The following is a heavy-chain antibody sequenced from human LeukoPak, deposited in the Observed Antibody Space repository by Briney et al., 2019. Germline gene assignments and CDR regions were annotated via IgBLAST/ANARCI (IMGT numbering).Heavy chain of an antibody. CDR2: ISSSSSYI. CDR1: GFTFSSYS. V-gene: IGHV3-21*01. Sequence: PGGSLRLSCAASGFTFSSYSMNWVRQAPGKGLEWVSSISSSSSYIYYADSVKGRFTISRDNAKNSLYLQMNSLRAEDTAVYYCARWYDVWDPDPSAFDIWGQGTMVTVSS. CDR3: ARWYDVWDPDPSAFDI. D-gene: IGHD1-26*01. J-gene: IGHJ3*02.